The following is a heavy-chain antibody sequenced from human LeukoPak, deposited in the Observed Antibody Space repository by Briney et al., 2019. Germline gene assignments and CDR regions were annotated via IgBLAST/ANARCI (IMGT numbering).Heavy chain of an antibody. Sequence: ASVKLSCKASGSTFTSYYMHWGRQAPGQGLEWMGCINPNSGGTNHAQKFQGRVTMTEDTPTDTAYMELSRLRSEDTAVYYCATSRPDYGDYGGYYYYYMDVWGKGTTVTVSS. CDR2: INPNSGGT. CDR1: GSTFTSYY. J-gene: IGHJ6*03. D-gene: IGHD4-17*01. V-gene: IGHV1-2*02. CDR3: ATSRPDYGDYGGYYYYYMDV.